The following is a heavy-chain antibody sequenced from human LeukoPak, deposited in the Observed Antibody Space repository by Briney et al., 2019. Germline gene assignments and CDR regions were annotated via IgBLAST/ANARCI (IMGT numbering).Heavy chain of an antibody. D-gene: IGHD6-13*01. V-gene: IGHV4-59*01. CDR1: GGSISSYY. CDR2: IYYSGST. J-gene: IGHJ6*02. CDR3: ARFSQQLVNKTYYYYGMDV. Sequence: ASETLSLTCTVSGGSISSYYWSWIRQPPGKGLEWIGYIYYSGSTNYNPSLKSRVTISVDTSKNQFSLKLSSVTAADTAVYYCARFSQQLVNKTYYYYGMDVWGQGTTVTVSS.